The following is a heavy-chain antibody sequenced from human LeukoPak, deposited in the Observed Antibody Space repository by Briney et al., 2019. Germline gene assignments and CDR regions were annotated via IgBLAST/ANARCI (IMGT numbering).Heavy chain of an antibody. CDR2: IYTSGST. Sequence: PSDTLSLTCTVSGGSMSIGSYYWSWIRQPGGKGLEWIGRIYTSGSTNYNPSLKSRVTISVDTSKNQFSLKLSSVTAADTAVYYCAREPQPAGFDYWGQGTLVTVSS. J-gene: IGHJ4*02. CDR1: GGSMSIGSYY. V-gene: IGHV4-61*02. CDR3: AREPQPAGFDY.